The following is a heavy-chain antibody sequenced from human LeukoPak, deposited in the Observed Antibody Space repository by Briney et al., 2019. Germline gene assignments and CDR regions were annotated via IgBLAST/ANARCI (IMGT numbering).Heavy chain of an antibody. CDR3: ARHGRSWLLGLDY. Sequence: SETLSPACAVDGGSFGGYYWGWIRHRPGEWREWLVEIKHSGSTNYNPSLKSRVTISVDTSKNQFSLQLSSVTAGDKAVYYCARHGRSWLLGLDYWGQGTLVTVSS. J-gene: IGHJ4*02. CDR2: IKHSGST. V-gene: IGHV4-34*01. D-gene: IGHD3-22*01. CDR1: GGSFGGYY.